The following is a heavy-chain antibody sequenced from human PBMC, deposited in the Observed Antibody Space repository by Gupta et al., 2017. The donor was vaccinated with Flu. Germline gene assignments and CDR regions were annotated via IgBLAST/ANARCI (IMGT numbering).Heavy chain of an antibody. CDR2: INDGWST. D-gene: IGHD1-26*01. CDR3: ARESWERSSASDC. J-gene: IGHJ4*02. V-gene: IGHV4-31*01. Sequence: SRRHPGKGLDGIGYINDGWSTYYNPSLRSQVTMSLDTPKGQCSLSLGSVTAADAAVYYCARESWERSSASDCWGQGTLVTVSS.